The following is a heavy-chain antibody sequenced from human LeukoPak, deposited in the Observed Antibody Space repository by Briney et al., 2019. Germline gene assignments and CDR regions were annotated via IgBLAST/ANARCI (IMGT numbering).Heavy chain of an antibody. D-gene: IGHD2-15*01. CDR2: ISGSGGST. CDR3: AKLGRVVVAASSEIDY. Sequence: QPGGSLRLSCAASGLTFSSYAMSWVRQAPGKGLEWVSAISGSGGSTYYADSVKGRFTISRDNSKNTLYLQMNSLRAEDTAVYYCAKLGRVVVAASSEIDYWGQGTLVTVSS. CDR1: GLTFSSYA. J-gene: IGHJ4*02. V-gene: IGHV3-23*01.